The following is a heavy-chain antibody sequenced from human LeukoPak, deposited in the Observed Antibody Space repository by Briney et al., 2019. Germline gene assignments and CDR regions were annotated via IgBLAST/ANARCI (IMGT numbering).Heavy chain of an antibody. CDR2: ISYDGSNE. V-gene: IGHV3-30-3*01. CDR3: ARDPRHGGWNYVPGTDY. J-gene: IGHJ4*02. D-gene: IGHD1-7*01. Sequence: PGRSLRLSCAASGFTFSSYAMHWVRQAPGKGLEWVAVISYDGSNEYYADSVKGRFTISRDNSKNTLYLQMNSLRAEDTAVYYCARDPRHGGWNYVPGTDYWGQGTLVTVSS. CDR1: GFTFSSYA.